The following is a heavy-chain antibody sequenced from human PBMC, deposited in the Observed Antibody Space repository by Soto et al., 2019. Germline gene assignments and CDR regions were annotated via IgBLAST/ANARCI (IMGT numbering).Heavy chain of an antibody. CDR2: IIPILGIA. J-gene: IGHJ1*01. D-gene: IGHD6-13*01. CDR3: ARDPPYSSSPSLSEYFQH. CDR1: GGTFSSYT. Sequence: QVQLVQSGAEVKKPGSSVKVSCKASGGTFSSYTISWVRQAPGQGLEWMGRIIPILGIANYAQKFQGRVTITADKSTSTAYMELSSLRSEDTAVYYCARDPPYSSSPSLSEYFQHWGQGTLVTVSS. V-gene: IGHV1-69*08.